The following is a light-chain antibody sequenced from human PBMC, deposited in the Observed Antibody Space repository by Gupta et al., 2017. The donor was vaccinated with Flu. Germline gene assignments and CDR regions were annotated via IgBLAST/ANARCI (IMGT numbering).Light chain of an antibody. CDR3: NSRDSSGNHYV. CDR2: SEN. Sequence: SSELTQDPVVSVALGQTVRITCHGDSLRGYYASWYQQQPGQAPVLVIYSENTRPSGIPDRFSGSSSGNTASLTITGAQAEDEADYYCNSRDSSGNHYVFGSGTKVTVL. CDR1: SLRGYY. V-gene: IGLV3-19*01. J-gene: IGLJ1*01.